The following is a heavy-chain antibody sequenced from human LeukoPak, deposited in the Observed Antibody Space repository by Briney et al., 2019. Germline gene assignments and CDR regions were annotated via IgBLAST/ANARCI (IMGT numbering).Heavy chain of an antibody. Sequence: GGSLRLSCAASGFTFSSYSMNWVRQAPGKGLEWVSSISSSSSYIYYADSVKGRFTISRDNAKNSLYLQMNSLRAEDTALYYCARDGGYCSGGSCYSDAFDIWGQGTMVTVSS. CDR3: ARDGGYCSGGSCYSDAFDI. D-gene: IGHD2-15*01. V-gene: IGHV3-21*04. J-gene: IGHJ3*02. CDR2: ISSSSSYI. CDR1: GFTFSSYS.